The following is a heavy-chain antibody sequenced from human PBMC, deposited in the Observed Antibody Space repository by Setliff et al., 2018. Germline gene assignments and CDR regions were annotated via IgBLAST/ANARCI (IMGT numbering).Heavy chain of an antibody. D-gene: IGHD3-10*01. J-gene: IGHJ6*03. V-gene: IGHV4-59*04. CDR2: IYYTGDP. Sequence: SETLSLTCTVSGGSIRGFYWNWIRQPPGKGLEWIGSIYYTGDPYYNPSLKSRVTMSVDTSRNQLSLKLTSVTAADTAVYYCARHVGSRSRGYNYYYYYMDVWGKGTTVTVSS. CDR1: GGSIRGFY. CDR3: ARHVGSRSRGYNYYYYYMDV.